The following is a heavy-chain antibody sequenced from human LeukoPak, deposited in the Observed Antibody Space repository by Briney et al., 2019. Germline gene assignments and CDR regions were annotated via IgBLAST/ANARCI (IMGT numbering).Heavy chain of an antibody. Sequence: ASVKVSCKASGYTFTGYYMHWVRQAPGQGLEWMGWISAYNGNTNYAQKLQGRVTMTTDTSTSTAYMELRSLRSDDTAVYYCARDFMRRGGFHWGQGTLVTVSS. D-gene: IGHD2-15*01. CDR1: GYTFTGYY. V-gene: IGHV1-18*04. CDR3: ARDFMRRGGFH. CDR2: ISAYNGNT. J-gene: IGHJ4*02.